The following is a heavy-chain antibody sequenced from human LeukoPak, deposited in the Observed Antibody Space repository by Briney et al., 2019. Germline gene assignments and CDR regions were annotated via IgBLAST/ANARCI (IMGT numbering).Heavy chain of an antibody. D-gene: IGHD5-12*01. J-gene: IGHJ4*02. V-gene: IGHV4-39*01. CDR2: IYSRGST. Sequence: SETLSLTCTVSSDSISRMNYYWDWIRQPPGQGLQWIGTIYSRGSTYYNPSPESRVTMSIDTSKNQFSLRLSSVTAADTAVYYCSTHEYGDYEDNFWGQGTLVTVSS. CDR3: STHEYGDYEDNF. CDR1: SDSISRMNYY.